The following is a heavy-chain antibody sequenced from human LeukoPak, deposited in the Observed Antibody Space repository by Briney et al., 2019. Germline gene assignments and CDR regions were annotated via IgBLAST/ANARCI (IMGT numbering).Heavy chain of an antibody. CDR3: ARRGAYCGGDCYSADY. V-gene: IGHV5-51*01. CDR2: IYPGGSDT. J-gene: IGHJ4*02. Sequence: GESLKISCKGSGYRFTSYWIGWVRQMPGKGLEWMAIIYPGGSDTRYSPSFQGQVTISVDKSISTAYLQWSSLKASDTAMYYCARRGAYCGGDCYSADYWGQGTLVSVSS. D-gene: IGHD2-21*02. CDR1: GYRFTSYW.